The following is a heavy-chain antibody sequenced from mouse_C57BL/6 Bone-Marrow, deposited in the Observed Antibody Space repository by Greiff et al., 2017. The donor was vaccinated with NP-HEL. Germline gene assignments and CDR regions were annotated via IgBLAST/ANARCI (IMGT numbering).Heavy chain of an antibody. V-gene: IGHV1-4*01. D-gene: IGHD1-1*01. Sequence: VQRVESGAELARPGASVKMSCKASGYTFTSYTMHWVKQRPGQGLEWIGYINPSSGYTKYNQKFKDKATLTADKSSSTAYMQLSSLTSEDSAVYYCARFITTVVATVDYWGQGTTLTVSS. CDR2: INPSSGYT. CDR1: GYTFTSYT. CDR3: ARFITTVVATVDY. J-gene: IGHJ2*01.